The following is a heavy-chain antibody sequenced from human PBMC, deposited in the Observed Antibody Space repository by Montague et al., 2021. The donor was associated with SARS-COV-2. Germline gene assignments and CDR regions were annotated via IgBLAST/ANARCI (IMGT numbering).Heavy chain of an antibody. V-gene: IGHV3-7*03. CDR3: VRDPGNNGMGWYYFDS. CDR2: IKEDGSEK. J-gene: IGHJ4*02. CDR1: GFTFDLYW. D-gene: IGHD3-3*01. Sequence: SLRLSCAASGFTFDLYWMSWVRQAPGKGLVWVASIKEDGSEKRYADSVKGRFTISRDSANNSLHLQMSSVRVEDTALYYCVRDPGNNGMGWYYFDSWGRGTPVTVSS.